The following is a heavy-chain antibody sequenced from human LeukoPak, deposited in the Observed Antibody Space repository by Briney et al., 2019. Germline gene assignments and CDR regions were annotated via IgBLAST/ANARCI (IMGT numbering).Heavy chain of an antibody. V-gene: IGHV4-34*01. CDR3: ASGYSYGSFDY. J-gene: IGHJ4*02. D-gene: IGHD5-18*01. Sequence: PSETLPLTCAVYGGSFSGYYWSWIRQPPGKGLEWIGEINHSGSTNYNPSLKSRVTISVDTSKNQFSLKLSSVTAADTAVYYCASGYSYGSFDYWGQGTLVTVSS. CDR2: INHSGST. CDR1: GGSFSGYY.